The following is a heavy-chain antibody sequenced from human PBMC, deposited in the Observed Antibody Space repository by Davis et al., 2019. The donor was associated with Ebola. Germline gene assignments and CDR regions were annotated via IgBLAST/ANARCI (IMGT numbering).Heavy chain of an antibody. D-gene: IGHD1-20*01. J-gene: IGHJ4*02. Sequence: GESLKISCAASGFTFSGSAMHWVRQASGKGLEWVGRIRSKANSYATAYAASVKGRFTISRDDSKNTAYLQMNSLKTEDTAVYYCTLTVGSFDYWGQGTLVTVSS. V-gene: IGHV3-73*01. CDR1: GFTFSGSA. CDR3: TLTVGSFDY. CDR2: IRSKANSYAT.